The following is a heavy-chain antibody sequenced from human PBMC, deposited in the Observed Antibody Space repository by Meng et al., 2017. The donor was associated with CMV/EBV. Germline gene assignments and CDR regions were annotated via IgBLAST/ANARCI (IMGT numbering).Heavy chain of an antibody. D-gene: IGHD2-15*01. CDR3: AREGYCSGGSCNSDY. CDR2: ISSSGSTI. Sequence: GESLKISCAASGFTFSSYEMNWVRQAPGKGLEWVSYISSSGSTIYYADSVKGRFTISRENAKNSLYLQMNSLRAEDTAVYYCAREGYCSGGSCNSDYWGQGTLVTVSS. V-gene: IGHV3-48*03. CDR1: GFTFSSYE. J-gene: IGHJ4*02.